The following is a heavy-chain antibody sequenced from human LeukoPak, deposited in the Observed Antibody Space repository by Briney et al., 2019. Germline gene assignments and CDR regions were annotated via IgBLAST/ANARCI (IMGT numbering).Heavy chain of an antibody. CDR3: ARAGSHYYYYYMDV. CDR2: IYYSGST. Sequence: SETLSLTCAVYGGSFSGYYWSWIRQPPGKGLEWIGYIYYSGSTNYNPSLKSRVTISVDTSKNQFSLKLSSVTAADTAVYYCARAGSHYYYYYMDVWGKGTTVTVSS. J-gene: IGHJ6*03. V-gene: IGHV4-59*01. CDR1: GGSFSGYY.